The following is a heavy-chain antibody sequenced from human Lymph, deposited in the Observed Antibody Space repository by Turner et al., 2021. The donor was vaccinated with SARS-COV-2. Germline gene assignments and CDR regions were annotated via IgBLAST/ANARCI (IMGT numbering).Heavy chain of an antibody. CDR1: GASISSSNW. D-gene: IGHD2-15*01. V-gene: IGHV4-4*02. Sequence: QVQLQDSGPGLVKPSGTLSLTCAVSGASISSSNWWSWVRQPPGKGLEWIGEIYHSGSTNYNPSLKSRVTISVDKSKNQVSLKLSSVTAADTAVYYCATKYCSSGSCSYFDYWGQGTLVTVSS. J-gene: IGHJ4*02. CDR2: IYHSGST. CDR3: ATKYCSSGSCSYFDY.